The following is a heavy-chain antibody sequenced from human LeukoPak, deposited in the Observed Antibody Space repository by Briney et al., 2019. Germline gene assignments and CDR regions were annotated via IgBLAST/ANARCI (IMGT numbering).Heavy chain of an antibody. D-gene: IGHD4-11*01. V-gene: IGHV1-2*06. CDR2: INPNSGGT. Sequence: ASVKVSCKASGYTFTGYYMHWVRQAPGQGLEWMGRINPNSGGTNYAQKFQGRVTMTRDTSISTAYMELSRLRSDDTAVYYCARDGYSRKPPDYWGQGTLVTVSS. CDR1: GYTFTGYY. J-gene: IGHJ4*02. CDR3: ARDGYSRKPPDY.